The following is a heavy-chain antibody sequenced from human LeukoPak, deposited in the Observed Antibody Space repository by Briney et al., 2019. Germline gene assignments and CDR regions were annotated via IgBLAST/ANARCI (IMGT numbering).Heavy chain of an antibody. D-gene: IGHD2-15*01. CDR2: ISGSGGST. CDR1: GFTFRSYA. V-gene: IGHV3-23*01. J-gene: IGHJ4*02. Sequence: GGSLRLSCAASGFTFRSYAMSWVRQAPGKGLEWVSAISGSGGSTYYADSVKGRFTISRDNSKNSLYLQMNSLRAEDTAVYYCARDKGDCSGGSCYFDYWGQGTLVTVSS. CDR3: ARDKGDCSGGSCYFDY.